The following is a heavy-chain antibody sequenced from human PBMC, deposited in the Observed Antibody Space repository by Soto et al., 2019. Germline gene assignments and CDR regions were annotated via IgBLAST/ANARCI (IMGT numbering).Heavy chain of an antibody. CDR1: GFTFSSYG. Sequence: GGSLRLSCAASGFTFSSYGMHWVRQAPGKGLEWVAVISYDGSNKYYADSVKGRFTISRDNSKNTLYLQMNSLRAEDTAVYYCAKDQGIAARQGYYYGMDVWGQGTTVTVSS. D-gene: IGHD6-6*01. J-gene: IGHJ6*02. CDR2: ISYDGSNK. V-gene: IGHV3-30*18. CDR3: AKDQGIAARQGYYYGMDV.